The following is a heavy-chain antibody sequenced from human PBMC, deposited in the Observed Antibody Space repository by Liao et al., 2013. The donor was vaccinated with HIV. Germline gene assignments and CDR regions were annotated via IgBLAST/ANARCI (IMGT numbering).Heavy chain of an antibody. D-gene: IGHD3-22*01. V-gene: IGHV4-59*01. CDR3: ASSYDSSGYYYGNFDY. CDR1: GGSISSYY. Sequence: QVQLQESGPGLVKPSETLSLTCTVSGGSISSYYWSWIRQPPGKGLEWIGYIYYSGSTNYNPSLKSRVTISVDTSKNQFSLKLSSVTAADTAVYYCASSYDSSGYYYGNFDYWGQGTLVTVSS. CDR2: IYYSGST. J-gene: IGHJ4*02.